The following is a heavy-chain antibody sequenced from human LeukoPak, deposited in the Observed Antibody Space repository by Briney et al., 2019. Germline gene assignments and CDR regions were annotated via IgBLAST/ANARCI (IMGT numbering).Heavy chain of an antibody. CDR1: GLIVSSNY. Sequence: GGSLRLSCGASGLIVSSNYISWVRQAAGKGLEWVSVIYSGGSTYYTDSVKGRFTISRDNSKNTVFLQMNNLRVEDTAVYYCARVNSYGDYVRTFYYFDLWGRGTLVTVSS. D-gene: IGHD4-17*01. CDR3: ARVNSYGDYVRTFYYFDL. J-gene: IGHJ2*01. V-gene: IGHV3-66*01. CDR2: IYSGGST.